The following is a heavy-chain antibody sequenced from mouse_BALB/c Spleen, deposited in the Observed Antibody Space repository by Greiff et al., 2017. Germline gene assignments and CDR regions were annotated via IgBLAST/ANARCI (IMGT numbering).Heavy chain of an antibody. V-gene: IGHV14-3*02. Sequence: EVHLVESGAELVKPGASVKLSCTASGFNIKDTYMHWVKQRPEQGLEWIGRIDPANGNTKYDPKFQGKATITADTSSNTAYLQLSSLTSEDTAVYYCATARAPYWGQGTTLTVSS. CDR2: IDPANGNT. D-gene: IGHD3-1*01. CDR1: GFNIKDTY. J-gene: IGHJ2*01. CDR3: ATARAPY.